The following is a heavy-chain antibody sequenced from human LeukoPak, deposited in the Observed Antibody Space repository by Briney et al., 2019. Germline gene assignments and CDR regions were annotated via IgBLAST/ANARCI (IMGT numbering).Heavy chain of an antibody. CDR2: IYNSGNT. CDR1: GGSISSYY. V-gene: IGHV4-59*01. D-gene: IGHD3-10*01. J-gene: IGHJ4*02. Sequence: PSETLSLTCTVSGGSISSYYWSWIRQPPGKGLEWIGYIYNSGNTNYSPSFKSRVTISEDTPKNQFSLKLSSVTAADTAVYYCVRDRELNYWGQGTLVTVSS. CDR3: VRDRELNY.